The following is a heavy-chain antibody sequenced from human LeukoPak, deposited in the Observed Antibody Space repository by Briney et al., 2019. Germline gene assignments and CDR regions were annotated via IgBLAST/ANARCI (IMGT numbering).Heavy chain of an antibody. J-gene: IGHJ3*02. CDR3: AREYYDTSGRKYGFDI. Sequence: EASVKVSCKTSGYSFIDYYMHWVRQAPGQGLEWMGWIDPHSGGTNYAQKFQGRVTMTRDTAIYTAYMELSRLRPDDTAVYYWAREYYDTSGRKYGFDIWGQGTMVTVSS. CDR2: IDPHSGGT. D-gene: IGHD3-22*01. CDR1: GYSFIDYY. V-gene: IGHV1-2*02.